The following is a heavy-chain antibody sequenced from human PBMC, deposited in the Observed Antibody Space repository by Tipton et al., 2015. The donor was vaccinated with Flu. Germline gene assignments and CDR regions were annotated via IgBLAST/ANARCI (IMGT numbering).Heavy chain of an antibody. CDR3: ARHSYGAGKFDP. Sequence: GLVKPSETLSLSCSIHGGSFSGYYWSWIRQSPGKGLEWIGQINHNGVTSSNPSLKSRVSISLDSSKNDLFLTMNSVTAADTTVYYSARHSYGAGKFDPWGQGALVTVSS. CDR1: GGSFSGYY. V-gene: IGHV4-34*01. CDR2: INHNGVT. D-gene: IGHD4/OR15-4a*01. J-gene: IGHJ5*02.